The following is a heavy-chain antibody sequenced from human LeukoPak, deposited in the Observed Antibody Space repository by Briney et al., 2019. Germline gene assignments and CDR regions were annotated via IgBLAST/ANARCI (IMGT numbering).Heavy chain of an antibody. Sequence: GGSLRLSCAASGFTLSSYAMSLVRQAAGKGLEWVSAISGSGGSTYYADSVKGRFTISRDNSKNTLYLQMNSLRAEDTAVYYCAKDRRYYFDYWGQGTLVTVSS. V-gene: IGHV3-23*01. J-gene: IGHJ4*02. CDR2: ISGSGGST. CDR1: GFTLSSYA. CDR3: AKDRRYYFDY.